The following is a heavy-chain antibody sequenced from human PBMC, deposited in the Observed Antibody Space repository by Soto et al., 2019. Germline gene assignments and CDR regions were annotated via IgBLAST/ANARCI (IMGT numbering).Heavy chain of an antibody. CDR1: GYTFTSYD. CDR2: MNPNSGNT. Sequence: QVQLVQSGAEVKKPGASVKVSCKASGYTFTSYDINWVRQATGQGLEWMGWMNPNSGNTGYAQKFQGRVTITADESTSTAYMELSSLRSEETAVYYCARVGLRGGSYSYNWFDPWGQGTLVTVSS. J-gene: IGHJ5*02. V-gene: IGHV1-8*01. CDR3: ARVGLRGGSYSYNWFDP. D-gene: IGHD1-26*01.